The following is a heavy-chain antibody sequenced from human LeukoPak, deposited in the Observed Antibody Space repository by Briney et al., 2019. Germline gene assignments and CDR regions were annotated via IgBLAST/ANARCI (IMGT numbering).Heavy chain of an antibody. CDR1: GGSISSGGYY. J-gene: IGHJ4*02. CDR3: ASDYALPLRFDY. Sequence: SQTLSLTCTVSGGSISSGGYYWSWIRQHPGKGLEWIGYIYFSGSTYYNPSLKSRVTISVDTSKNQFSLKLSSVTAADTAVYYCASDYALPLRFDYWGQGTLVTVSS. CDR2: IYFSGST. D-gene: IGHD4-17*01. V-gene: IGHV4-31*03.